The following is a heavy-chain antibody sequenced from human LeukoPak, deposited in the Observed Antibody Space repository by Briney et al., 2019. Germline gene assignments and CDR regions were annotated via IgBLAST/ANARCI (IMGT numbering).Heavy chain of an antibody. CDR3: APESVVNDAFDI. CDR1: GFTFSSYG. Sequence: GRSLRLSCAASGFTFSSYGMHWVRQAPGKGLEWVAVISYDGSNKYYADSVKGRFTISRDNSKNTLYLQMNSLRAEDTAVYYCAPESVVNDAFDIWGQGTMVTVSS. V-gene: IGHV3-30*03. CDR2: ISYDGSNK. J-gene: IGHJ3*02. D-gene: IGHD1-14*01.